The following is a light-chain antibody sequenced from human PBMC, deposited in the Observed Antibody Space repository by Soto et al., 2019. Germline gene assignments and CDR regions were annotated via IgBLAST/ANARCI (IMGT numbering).Light chain of an antibody. CDR2: DAS. Sequence: DIQMTQSPSTLSASVGERVTITCRASQSISSWLAWYQQKPGKAPKLLIYDASNLESGVPSRFSGSGSGTEFTLTISSLQPDEFATYYCQQYNSYPITFGQGTRLENK. CDR3: QQYNSYPIT. V-gene: IGKV1-5*01. J-gene: IGKJ5*01. CDR1: QSISSW.